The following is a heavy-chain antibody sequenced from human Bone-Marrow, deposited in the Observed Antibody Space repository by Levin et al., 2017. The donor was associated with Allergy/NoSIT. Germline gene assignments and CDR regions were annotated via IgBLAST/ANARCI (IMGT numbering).Heavy chain of an antibody. V-gene: IGHV1-2*02. Sequence: GESLKISCKASGYTFTGYYMHWVRQAPGQGLEWMGWINPNSGGTNYAQKFQGRVTMTRDTSITTAYMELSRLRSDDTAVYYCARVPIIGYCSSTSCNGWFDPWGQGTLVTVSS. D-gene: IGHD2-2*01. CDR2: INPNSGGT. J-gene: IGHJ5*02. CDR3: ARVPIIGYCSSTSCNGWFDP. CDR1: GYTFTGYY.